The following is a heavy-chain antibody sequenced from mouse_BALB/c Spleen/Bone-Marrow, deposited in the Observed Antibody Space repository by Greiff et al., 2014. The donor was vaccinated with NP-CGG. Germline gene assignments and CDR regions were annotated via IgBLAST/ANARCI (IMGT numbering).Heavy chain of an antibody. CDR2: IDPANGNT. V-gene: IGHV14-3*02. Sequence: VQLKQSGAELVKPGASVKLSCTASGFNIKDTYMYWVKQRPEQGLEWIGGIDPANGNTKYDPKFQDKATITADTSSNTAYLQLSSLTSEDTAVYYCARYYYGSSLFAYWGQGTLVTVSA. D-gene: IGHD1-1*01. CDR1: GFNIKDTY. CDR3: ARYYYGSSLFAY. J-gene: IGHJ3*01.